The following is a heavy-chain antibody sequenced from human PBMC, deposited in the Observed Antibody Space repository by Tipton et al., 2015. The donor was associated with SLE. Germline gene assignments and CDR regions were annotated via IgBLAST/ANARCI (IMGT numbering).Heavy chain of an antibody. CDR3: ARASGYSSSWYGVNWFDP. J-gene: IGHJ5*02. D-gene: IGHD6-13*01. Sequence: TLSLTCTVSGGSISSSSYYWGWIRQPPGKGLEWIGSIYYSGSTYYNPSLKSRVTISVDTSKNQFSLKLSSVTAADTAVYYCARASGYSSSWYGVNWFDPWGQGTLVTASS. V-gene: IGHV4-39*07. CDR1: GGSISSSSYY. CDR2: IYYSGST.